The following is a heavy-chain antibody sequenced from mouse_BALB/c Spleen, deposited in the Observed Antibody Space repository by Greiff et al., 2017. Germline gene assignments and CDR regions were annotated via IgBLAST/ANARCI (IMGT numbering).Heavy chain of an antibody. CDR1: GYTFTNYW. Sequence: VQLQQSGAELVRPGTSVKISCKASGYTFTNYWLGWVKQRPGHGLEWIGDIYPGGGYTNYNQKFKDKAILTVDKSSSTAYMQLSSLTSEDSAVYYCARVGDYFDYWGQGTTLTVSS. CDR2: IYPGGGYT. J-gene: IGHJ2*01. D-gene: IGHD4-1*01. V-gene: IGHV1-63*01. CDR3: ARVGDYFDY.